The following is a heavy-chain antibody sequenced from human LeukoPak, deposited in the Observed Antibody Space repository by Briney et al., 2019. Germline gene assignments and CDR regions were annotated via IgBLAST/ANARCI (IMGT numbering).Heavy chain of an antibody. J-gene: IGHJ4*02. V-gene: IGHV4-59*08. CDR3: ARHAPGYYDN. Sequence: KPSETLSLTCTVSGGSINNYYWSWIRQPPGKGLEWIGYIYYSGSTSYNPSLKSRVTISVDKSKNQFSLKLSSVTDADTAVYYCARHAPGYYDNWGQGTLVTVSS. CDR1: GGSINNYY. CDR2: IYYSGST.